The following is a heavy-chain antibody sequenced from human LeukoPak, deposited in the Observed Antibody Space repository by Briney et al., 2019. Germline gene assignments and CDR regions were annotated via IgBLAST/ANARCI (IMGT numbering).Heavy chain of an antibody. V-gene: IGHV3-21*04. CDR1: GFTFSSYR. CDR3: ARGKLGRSSSWYGY. D-gene: IGHD6-13*01. CDR2: ISSSSSYI. J-gene: IGHJ4*02. Sequence: GGSLRLSCTVSGFTFSSYRMNWVRQAPGKGLEWVSFISSSSSYIYYADSVKGRFTISRDNSKNTLYLQMNSLRAEDTAVYYCARGKLGRSSSWYGYWGQGTLVTVSS.